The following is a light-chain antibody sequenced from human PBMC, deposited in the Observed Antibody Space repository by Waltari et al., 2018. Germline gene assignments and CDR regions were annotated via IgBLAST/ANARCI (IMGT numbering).Light chain of an antibody. CDR2: EVN. CDR1: GIGGS. CDR3: SSDAVSNNFYD. V-gene: IGLV2-8*01. J-gene: IGLJ1*01. Sequence: QSALTQPPSASGSPGQSVTIACPATGIGGSVPWYQQHSDKAPKLLIYEVNKRPSGIPDRFSGSKSGNTASLTVSGLQAEDEGDYYCSSDAVSNNFYDFGTGTKVTVL.